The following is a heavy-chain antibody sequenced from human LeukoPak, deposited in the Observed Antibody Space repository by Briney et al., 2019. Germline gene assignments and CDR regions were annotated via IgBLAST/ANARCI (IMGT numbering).Heavy chain of an antibody. CDR3: AKVLLRFLEWLPDFDY. CDR1: GFTFSTYS. V-gene: IGHV3-23*01. J-gene: IGHJ4*02. D-gene: IGHD3-3*01. CDR2: ISGSGGST. Sequence: GESLRLSCAASGFTFSTYSMSWVRQAPGKGLEWVSAISGSGGSTYYADSVKGRFTISRDNSKNTLYLQMNSLRAEDTAVYYCAKVLLRFLEWLPDFDYWGQGTLVTVSS.